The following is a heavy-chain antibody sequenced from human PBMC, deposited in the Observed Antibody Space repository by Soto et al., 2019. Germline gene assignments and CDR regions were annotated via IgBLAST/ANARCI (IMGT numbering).Heavy chain of an antibody. V-gene: IGHV1-8*01. J-gene: IGHJ4*02. CDR2: MNPNSGNT. CDR3: ARGLVGATTR. D-gene: IGHD1-26*01. Sequence: VQLVQSGAEVKKTGASVKVSCKASGYSFTSDAINWVRQATGQGLEWMGGMNPNSGNTGYAQKFQGRVTMTRHTSISTAYMELSSLRSEDTAVYYCARGLVGATTRWGQGTLVTVSS. CDR1: GYSFTSDA.